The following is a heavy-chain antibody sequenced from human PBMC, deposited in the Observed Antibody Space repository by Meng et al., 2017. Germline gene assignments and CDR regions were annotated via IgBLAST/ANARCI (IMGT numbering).Heavy chain of an antibody. CDR2: INSDGSST. CDR1: GFTFSSYW. D-gene: IGHD3-10*01. CDR3: AREGVIYWYFDL. Sequence: VKVGESGGVLVQPGGSLRLSCAASGFTFSSYWMHWVRQAPGKGLVWVSRINSDGSSTSYADSMKGQFTISRDNAKNTLYLQMNSLRAEDTAVYYCAREGVIYWYFDLWGRGTLVTVSS. J-gene: IGHJ2*01. V-gene: IGHV3/OR16-13*01.